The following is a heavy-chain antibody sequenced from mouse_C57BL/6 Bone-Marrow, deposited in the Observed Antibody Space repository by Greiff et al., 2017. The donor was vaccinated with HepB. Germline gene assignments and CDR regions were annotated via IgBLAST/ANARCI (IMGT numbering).Heavy chain of an antibody. CDR2: IDPSDSYT. Sequence: VQLQQPGAELVMPGASVKLSCKASGYTFTSYWMHWVKQRPGQGLEWIGEIDPSDSYTNYNQKFKGKSTLTVDKSSSTAYMQLSSLTSEDSAVYYCARAKFITTVVATWDFDYWGQGTTLTVSS. CDR1: GYTFTSYW. D-gene: IGHD1-1*01. V-gene: IGHV1-69*01. CDR3: ARAKFITTVVATWDFDY. J-gene: IGHJ2*01.